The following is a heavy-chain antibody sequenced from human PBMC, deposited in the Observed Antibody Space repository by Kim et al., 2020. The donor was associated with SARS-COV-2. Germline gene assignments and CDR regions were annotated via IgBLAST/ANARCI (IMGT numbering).Heavy chain of an antibody. Sequence: GGSLRLSCVVSGVTFSNSWMTWVRQAPGKGLEWVGRINTSPGGGAADYAATVNGRFTSSRDDSKDTVYLDMHNLKTEDTAVYYCATLFKDTVRAFDYWGRGTLVTVSS. CDR2: INTSPGGGAA. D-gene: IGHD3-3*01. V-gene: IGHV3-15*01. CDR3: ATLFKDTVRAFDY. J-gene: IGHJ4*02. CDR1: GVTFSNSW.